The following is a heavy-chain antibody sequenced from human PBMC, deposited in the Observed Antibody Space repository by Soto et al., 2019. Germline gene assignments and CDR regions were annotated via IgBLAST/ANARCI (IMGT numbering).Heavy chain of an antibody. CDR3: ARRGFYGYAFDI. J-gene: IGHJ3*02. CDR1: GGSISNYY. CDR2: IFYSGST. Sequence: SETLSLTCTVSGGSISNYYWSWLRQPPGKGLEWIGYIFYSGSTYYNPSLKSRVTISVDTSKNQFSLKLSSVTAADTAVYYCARRGFYGYAFDIWGQGTMVTVSS. V-gene: IGHV4-59*08. D-gene: IGHD3-10*01.